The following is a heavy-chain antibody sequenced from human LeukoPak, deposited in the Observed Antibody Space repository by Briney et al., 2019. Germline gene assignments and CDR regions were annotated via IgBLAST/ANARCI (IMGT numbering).Heavy chain of an antibody. CDR1: GFTFSSYD. Sequence: GGSLRLSCAASGFTFSSYDMHWVRQATGKGLEWVSAIGTAGDTYYPGSVKGRFAISRENAKNSLYLQMNSLRAGDTAVYYCARAYSGYHFDYWGQGTLVTVPS. D-gene: IGHD5-12*01. V-gene: IGHV3-13*01. J-gene: IGHJ4*02. CDR2: IGTAGDT. CDR3: ARAYSGYHFDY.